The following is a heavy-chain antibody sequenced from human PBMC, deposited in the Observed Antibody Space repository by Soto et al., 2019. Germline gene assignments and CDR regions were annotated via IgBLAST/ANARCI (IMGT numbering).Heavy chain of an antibody. CDR3: ARLSYDSSGYYRAPNDY. Sequence: SDTLCLTCTVSGGSISSFCYYWSWIRQPPGKGLEWIGYIYYSGSTYYNPSLKSRVTISVDTSKNQFSLKLSSVTAADTAVYYCARLSYDSSGYYRAPNDYWGQGTLVTVSS. V-gene: IGHV4-30-4*02. CDR2: IYYSGST. J-gene: IGHJ4*02. CDR1: GGSISSFCYY. D-gene: IGHD3-22*01.